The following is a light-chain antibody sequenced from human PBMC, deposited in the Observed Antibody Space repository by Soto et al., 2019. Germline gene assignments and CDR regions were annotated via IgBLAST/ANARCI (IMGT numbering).Light chain of an antibody. J-gene: IGKJ1*01. CDR3: QQYSSYSRT. Sequence: DIQMTQSPSTLSASVGDRVTITCRASQSLSSWVAWYQQKPGRAPKLLIFDASSLESGVPSRFSGSGFGTEFTLTISSLQPDDFATYYCQQYSSYSRTFGQGTKVDIK. CDR1: QSLSSW. CDR2: DAS. V-gene: IGKV1-5*01.